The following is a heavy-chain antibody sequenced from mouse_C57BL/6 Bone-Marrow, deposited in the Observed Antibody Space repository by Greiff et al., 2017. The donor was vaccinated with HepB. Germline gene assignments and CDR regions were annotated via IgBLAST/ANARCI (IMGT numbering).Heavy chain of an antibody. CDR3: ARGVYYGNYTWFAY. V-gene: IGHV1-54*01. Sequence: QVQLQQSGAELVRPGTSVKVSCKASGYAFTNYLIEWVKQRPGQGLEWIGVINPGSGGTNYNEKFKGKATLTADKSSSTAYMQLSSLTSEDSAVYFCARGVYYGNYTWFAYWGQGTLVTVSA. CDR2: INPGSGGT. CDR1: GYAFTNYL. J-gene: IGHJ3*01. D-gene: IGHD2-1*01.